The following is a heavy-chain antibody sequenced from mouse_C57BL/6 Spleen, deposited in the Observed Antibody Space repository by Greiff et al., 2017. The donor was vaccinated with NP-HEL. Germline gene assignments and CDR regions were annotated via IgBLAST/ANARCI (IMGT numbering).Heavy chain of an antibody. CDR3: AIGTGDYYAMDY. J-gene: IGHJ4*01. CDR2: IHPADSDT. CDR1: GFTFSSYG. Sequence: QVQLQQPGAELVKPGASVKVSCKASGFTFSSYGMHWVKQSPGQGLEWIGRIHPADSDTNYNQKVKGKATLTIDKSSSTAYLQLSSLTSEDSAMYYCAIGTGDYYAMDYWGQGTSVTVSS. D-gene: IGHD2-14*01. V-gene: IGHV1-74*01.